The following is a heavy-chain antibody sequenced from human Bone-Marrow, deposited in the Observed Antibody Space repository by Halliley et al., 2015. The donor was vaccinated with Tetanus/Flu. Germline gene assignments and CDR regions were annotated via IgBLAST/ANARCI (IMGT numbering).Heavy chain of an antibody. CDR3: ARVGYDRFLDN. Sequence: TLSLTCTVSGGSVNDGNYYWSWIRQPPGKRLEWMGIIYYTGSTTDNPSLKSRVTMSVDTPKNQFSLRLWSVTSADTAVYYCARVGYDRFLDNWGQGTLVTVSS. J-gene: IGHJ4*02. V-gene: IGHV4-61*01. D-gene: IGHD5-12*01. CDR1: GGSVNDGNYY. CDR2: IYYTGST.